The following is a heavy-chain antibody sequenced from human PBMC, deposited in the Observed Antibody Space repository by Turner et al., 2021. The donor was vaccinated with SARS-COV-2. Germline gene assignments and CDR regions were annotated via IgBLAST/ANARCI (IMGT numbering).Heavy chain of an antibody. D-gene: IGHD4-17*01. V-gene: IGHV3-53*01. CDR1: GFIVSSNY. CDR2: IYSGGST. Sequence: EVQLVESGGGLIQPGGSLRLSCVASGFIVSSNYMSWVRQAPGKGLEWVSVIYSGGSTYYADSVKGRFTISRDNSKNTLYRKMNSLRAEDTAVYYCARDYGDYYFDYWGQGTLVTVSS. CDR3: ARDYGDYYFDY. J-gene: IGHJ4*02.